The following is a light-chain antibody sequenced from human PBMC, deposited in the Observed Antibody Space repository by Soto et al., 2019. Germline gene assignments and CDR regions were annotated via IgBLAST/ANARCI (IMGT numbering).Light chain of an antibody. Sequence: DFVMTQTPLSSPVTLGQPASISCRSSQSLVHSDGNSYLSWLHQRPGQPPRLLIYLISNRFSGVPGRFSGRGAGKSFTLKISRVETGDVGVYYCLQATPPFTFGQGTKLEIK. CDR3: LQATPPFT. J-gene: IGKJ2*01. CDR1: QSLVHSDGNSY. CDR2: LIS. V-gene: IGKV2-24*01.